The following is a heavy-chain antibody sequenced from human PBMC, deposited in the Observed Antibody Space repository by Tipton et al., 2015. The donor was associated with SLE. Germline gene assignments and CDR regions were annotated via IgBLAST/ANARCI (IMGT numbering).Heavy chain of an antibody. V-gene: IGHV3-21*03. CDR2: ISSSSSYI. J-gene: IGHJ3*02. Sequence: SLRLSCAASGFTFSSYSMNWVRQAPGKGLEWVSSISSSSSYIYYADSVKGRFTISRDNAKNSLYLQMNSLRAEDTAVYYCARKAGYYYDSSGYQRPGDAFDIWGQGTMVTVSS. CDR1: GFTFSSYS. D-gene: IGHD3-22*01. CDR3: ARKAGYYYDSSGYQRPGDAFDI.